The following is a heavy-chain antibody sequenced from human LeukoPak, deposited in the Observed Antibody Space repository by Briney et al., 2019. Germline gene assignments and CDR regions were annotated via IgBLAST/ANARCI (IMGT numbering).Heavy chain of an antibody. D-gene: IGHD3-10*01. CDR3: ARAPYGSGSYYNFRDGFDI. CDR1: GGSFSGYY. J-gene: IGHJ3*02. V-gene: IGHV4-34*01. Sequence: SETLSLTCAVYGGSFSGYYWSWIRQPPGKGLEWIGEINHSGSTNYNPSLKSRVTISVDTSKKQFSLKLSSVTAADTAVYYCARAPYGSGSYYNFRDGFDIWGQGTMVTDSS. CDR2: INHSGST.